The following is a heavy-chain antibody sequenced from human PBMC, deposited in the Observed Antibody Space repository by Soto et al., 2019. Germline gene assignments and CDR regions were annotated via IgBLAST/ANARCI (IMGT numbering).Heavy chain of an antibody. CDR1: GYTFTSYD. CDR2: IIPIFGTA. D-gene: IGHD2-2*01. J-gene: IGHJ6*02. CDR3: YCSSTSCYVTPCYYYGMDV. Sequence: SVKVSCKASGYTFTSYDINWVRQATGQGLEWMGGIIPIFGTANYAQKFQGRVTITADESTSTAYMELSSLRSEDTAVYYCYCSSTSCYVTPCYYYGMDVWGQGTTVTVSS. V-gene: IGHV1-69*13.